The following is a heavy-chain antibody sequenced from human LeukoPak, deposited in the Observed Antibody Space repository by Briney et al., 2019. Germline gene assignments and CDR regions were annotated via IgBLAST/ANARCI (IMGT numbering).Heavy chain of an antibody. V-gene: IGHV3-33*01. J-gene: IGHJ1*01. Sequence: GGSLRLSCAASGFTFSSYGMHWVRQAPGKGLEWVAVIWYDGSNKYYADSVKGRFTISRDNSKNTLYLQMNSLRAEDTAVYYCASRANFDIMAGYFDQYWGQGTPVTVSS. CDR2: IWYDGSNK. CDR1: GFTFSSYG. CDR3: ASRANFDIMAGYFDQY. D-gene: IGHD3-9*01.